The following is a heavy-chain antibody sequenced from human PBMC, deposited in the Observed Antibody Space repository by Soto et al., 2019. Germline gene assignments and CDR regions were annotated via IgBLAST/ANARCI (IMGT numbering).Heavy chain of an antibody. CDR2: FDPEDGET. CDR1: GYTLTELS. J-gene: IGHJ4*02. Sequence: ASVKVSCKVSGYTLTELSMHWVRQAPGKGLEWMGGFDPEDGETIYAQKFQGRVTMTEDTSTDTAYMELSSLRSEDTAVYYCATKADNGYHFDYWGQGTLVTVS. D-gene: IGHD1-1*01. V-gene: IGHV1-24*01. CDR3: ATKADNGYHFDY.